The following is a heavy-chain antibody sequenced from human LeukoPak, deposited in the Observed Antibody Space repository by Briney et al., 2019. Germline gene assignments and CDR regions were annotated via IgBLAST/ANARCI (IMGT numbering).Heavy chain of an antibody. D-gene: IGHD3-9*01. Sequence: GGSLRLSCAASGGTFSSYAISWVRQAPGQGLEWMGGIIPIFGTANYAQKFQGRVTITTDESTSTAYMELSSLRSEDTAVYYCARGEYYDILTGTDYYMDVWGKGTTVTVSS. V-gene: IGHV1-69*05. J-gene: IGHJ6*03. CDR3: ARGEYYDILTGTDYYMDV. CDR1: GGTFSSYA. CDR2: IIPIFGTA.